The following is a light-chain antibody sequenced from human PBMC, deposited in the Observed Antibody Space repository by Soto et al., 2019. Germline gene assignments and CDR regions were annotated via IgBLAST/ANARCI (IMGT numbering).Light chain of an antibody. CDR2: DAS. CDR3: QQRSNWPRVT. V-gene: IGKV3-11*01. CDR1: QSVSSY. J-gene: IGKJ4*01. Sequence: EIVLTQSPATLSLSPGERATLSCRASQSVSSYLAWYQQKPGQAPRLLIYDASNSATGIPARFSGSGSGTDFTLTISSLEPEDLAVYYCQQRSNWPRVTFGGGTKVEIK.